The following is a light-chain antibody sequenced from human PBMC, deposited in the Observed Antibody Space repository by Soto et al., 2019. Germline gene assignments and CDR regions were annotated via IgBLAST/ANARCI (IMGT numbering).Light chain of an antibody. CDR1: SGSIASNY. J-gene: IGLJ2*01. Sequence: LTQPHSVSESPGKTVTISCTRSSGSIASNYVQWYQQRPGSAPTTVIYEDNQRPSGVPDRFSGSIDSSSNSASLTISGLKTEDEADYYCQSYDSSNLRVFGGGTKVTVL. CDR3: QSYDSSNLRV. V-gene: IGLV6-57*04. CDR2: EDN.